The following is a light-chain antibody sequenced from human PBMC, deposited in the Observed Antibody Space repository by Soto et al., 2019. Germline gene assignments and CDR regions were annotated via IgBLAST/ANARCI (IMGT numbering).Light chain of an antibody. J-gene: IGLJ1*01. V-gene: IGLV2-14*01. CDR1: SSDVGGYNY. CDR2: DVS. CDR3: SSYTSSSTFYV. Sequence: SALPQPASLSGSPGQSITISCTGTSSDVGGYNYVSWYQQHPGKAPKLMIYDVSNRPSGVSNRFSGSKSGNTASLTISGLQAEDEADYYCSSYTSSSTFYVFGTGTKVTVL.